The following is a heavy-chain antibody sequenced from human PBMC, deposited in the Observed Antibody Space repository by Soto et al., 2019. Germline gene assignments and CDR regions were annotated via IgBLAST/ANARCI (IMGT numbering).Heavy chain of an antibody. CDR1: VYTFTSYG. CDR2: ISAYDGNT. V-gene: IGHV1-18*04. Sequence: GASVKVSCKASVYTFTSYGISWVRQAPGQGLEWMGWISAYDGNTNYPQKFQGRVTMTTDTSTSTAYMEVRSLRSDDTAVYYCARDTPRGWELPLDYWGQGTLVTVSS. D-gene: IGHD3-10*01. CDR3: ARDTPRGWELPLDY. J-gene: IGHJ4*02.